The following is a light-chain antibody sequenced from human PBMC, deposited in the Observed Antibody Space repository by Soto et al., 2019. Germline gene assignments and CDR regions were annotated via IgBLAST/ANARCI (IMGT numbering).Light chain of an antibody. CDR2: AAY. J-gene: IGKJ3*01. Sequence: DIQMTQSPFSLSASLGDRVTITCRASQSISDYLNWYQQKPGKGPKLLIFAAYSLQVGVPSLFSGSGSGTDFTLTISSLQPEDFATYFCQQSHSAPFTFGPGTTVDIK. CDR3: QQSHSAPFT. CDR1: QSISDY. V-gene: IGKV1-39*01.